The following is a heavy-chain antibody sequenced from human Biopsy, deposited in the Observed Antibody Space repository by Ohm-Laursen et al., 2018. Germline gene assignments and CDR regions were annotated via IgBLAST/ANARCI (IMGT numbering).Heavy chain of an antibody. J-gene: IGHJ5*01. CDR2: IDVLDYNT. CDR3: VRGWGGYNVDS. D-gene: IGHD1-14*01. CDR1: GFTFNTYG. Sequence: SLRLSCAASGFTFNTYGMHWVRQAPGKGLEWVSHIDVLDYNTYYVDSVRGRFTISRDNSKEMVYLQINSLRAEDTAVYYCVRGWGGYNVDSWGPGTLVTVSS. V-gene: IGHV3-23*01.